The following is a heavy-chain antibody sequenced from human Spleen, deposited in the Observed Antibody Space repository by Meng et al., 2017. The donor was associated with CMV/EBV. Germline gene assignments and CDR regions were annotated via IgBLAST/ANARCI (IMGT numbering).Heavy chain of an antibody. V-gene: IGHV4-30-4*08. CDR1: GGSISSGDYY. Sequence: QVQLQESGPGLVKPSQPLSLTCTVSGGSISSGDYYWSWIRQPPGKGLEWIGYIYYSGSTYYNPSLKSRVTISVDTSKNQFSLKLSSVTAADTAVYYCARALLWFGELNDYWGQGTLVTVSS. CDR2: IYYSGST. D-gene: IGHD3-10*01. J-gene: IGHJ4*02. CDR3: ARALLWFGELNDY.